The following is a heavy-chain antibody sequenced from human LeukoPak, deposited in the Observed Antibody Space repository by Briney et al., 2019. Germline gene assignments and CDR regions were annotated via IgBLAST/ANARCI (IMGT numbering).Heavy chain of an antibody. J-gene: IGHJ2*01. CDR2: IYYSGST. CDR3: ARVGLPYSGNWYFDL. Sequence: PSETLSLTCTVSGGSISSSSYYWGWIRQPPGKGLEWIGSIYYSGSTYYNPSLKSRVTISVDTSKNQFSLKLSSVTAADTAVYYCARVGLPYSGNWYFDLWGRGTLVTVSS. D-gene: IGHD1-14*01. CDR1: GGSISSSSYY. V-gene: IGHV4-39*07.